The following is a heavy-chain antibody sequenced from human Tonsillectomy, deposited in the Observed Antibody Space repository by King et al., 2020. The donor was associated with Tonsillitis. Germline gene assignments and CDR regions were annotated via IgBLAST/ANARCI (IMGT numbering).Heavy chain of an antibody. D-gene: IGHD3-22*01. Sequence: KESGTSVKVSCKASGFIFTSSVMQWVRQARGQRLEWIGWIVVGSGNTNYAQRFQERVTITRDMSTSTAYMELSSLRSEDTAVYYCAARNYYDSSGYYNWFDTWGQGTLVTVSS. CDR3: AARNYYDSSGYYNWFDT. CDR2: IVVGSGNT. V-gene: IGHV1-58*02. CDR1: GFIFTSSV. J-gene: IGHJ5*02.